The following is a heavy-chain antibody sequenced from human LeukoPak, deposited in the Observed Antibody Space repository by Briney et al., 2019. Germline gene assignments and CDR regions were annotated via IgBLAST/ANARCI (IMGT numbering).Heavy chain of an antibody. J-gene: IGHJ3*02. CDR3: AREPQSYCSSTSCYAFDI. CDR1: GGSFSGYY. V-gene: IGHV4-59*10. Sequence: SETLSLTCAVYGGSFSGYYWSWIRQPPGKGLEWIGRIYTSGSTNYNPSLKSRVTISVDTSKNQFSLKLSSVTAADTAVYYCAREPQSYCSSTSCYAFDIWGQGTMVTVSS. CDR2: IYTSGST. D-gene: IGHD2-2*01.